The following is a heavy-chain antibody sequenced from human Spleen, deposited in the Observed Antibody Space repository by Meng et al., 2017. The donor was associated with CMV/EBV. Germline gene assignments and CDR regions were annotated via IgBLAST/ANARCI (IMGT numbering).Heavy chain of an antibody. CDR3: VRGCSSTSCEDY. CDR1: GFTFTSSA. Sequence: VKVSCKASGFTFTSSAVQWVRQARGQRLEWIGWIVVGSGNTNYAQKFQERVTITRDMSTSTAYMELSSLRSEDTAVYYCVRGCSSTSCEDYWGQGTLVTVSS. J-gene: IGHJ4*02. CDR2: IVVGSGNT. V-gene: IGHV1-58*01. D-gene: IGHD2-2*01.